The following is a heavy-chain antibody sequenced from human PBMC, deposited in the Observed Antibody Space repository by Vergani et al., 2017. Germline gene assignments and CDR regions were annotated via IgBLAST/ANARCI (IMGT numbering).Heavy chain of an antibody. D-gene: IGHD3-3*01. J-gene: IGHJ1*01. Sequence: QVQLVQSGAEVKKPGSSLILSCKASGGSFKNYAFSWVRQAPGQGLEWLGGIIPTFGTATYAQRFQGRVTITADESTSTAYMDLTSLRLEDTAVYYCASNTYWSGNGEEHWGQGTLITVSS. V-gene: IGHV1-69*01. CDR3: ASNTYWSGNGEEH. CDR1: GGSFKNYA. CDR2: IIPTFGTA.